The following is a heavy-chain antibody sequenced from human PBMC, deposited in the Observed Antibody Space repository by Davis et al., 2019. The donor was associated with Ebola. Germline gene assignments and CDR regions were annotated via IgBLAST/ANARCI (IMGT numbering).Heavy chain of an antibody. D-gene: IGHD6-19*01. CDR2: ISGSGGNT. CDR3: AKGGSGWPSDYSYGMGV. CDR1: GFPFSTYN. J-gene: IGHJ6*04. Sequence: GGSLRLSCAASGFPFSTYNMNWVRQAPGKGPEWVSGISGSGGNTYYADSAKGRFTISRDNSKNTLYLQMNSLRVEDTAVYYCAKGGSGWPSDYSYGMGVWGKGTTVTVSS. V-gene: IGHV3-23*01.